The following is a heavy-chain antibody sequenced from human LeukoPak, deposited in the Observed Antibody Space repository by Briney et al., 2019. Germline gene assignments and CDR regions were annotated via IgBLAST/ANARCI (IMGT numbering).Heavy chain of an antibody. CDR1: GDSVSSNSAA. CDR3: ARGREVSSGWYYFDY. J-gene: IGHJ4*02. Sequence: LQTLSLTCAISGDSVSSNSAAWNWIRQSPSRRLEWLGRTYYRSEWYKDYALSVKSRITSNPDTSKNQFSLQLNSMTPEDTAVYYCARGREVSSGWYYFDYWGQGTLVSVSS. CDR2: TYYRSEWYK. V-gene: IGHV6-1*01. D-gene: IGHD6-19*01.